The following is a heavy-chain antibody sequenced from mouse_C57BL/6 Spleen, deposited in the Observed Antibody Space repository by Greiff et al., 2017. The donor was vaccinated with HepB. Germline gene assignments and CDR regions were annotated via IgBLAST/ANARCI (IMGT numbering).Heavy chain of an antibody. J-gene: IGHJ2*01. V-gene: IGHV1-4*01. Sequence: VKLMESGAELARPGASVKMSCKASGYTFTSYTMHWVKQRPGQGLEWIGYINPSSGSTKYNQKFKDKATLTADKSSSTAYMQLRSLTSEDSTVYYYSSSPAYLDYWGQGTTLTVSS. CDR1: GYTFTSYT. CDR2: INPSSGST. CDR3: SSSPAYLDY.